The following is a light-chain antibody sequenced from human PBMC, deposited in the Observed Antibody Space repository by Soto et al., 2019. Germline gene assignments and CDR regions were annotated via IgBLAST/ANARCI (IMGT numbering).Light chain of an antibody. V-gene: IGKV3-20*01. CDR2: AAS. J-gene: IGKJ1*01. Sequence: EFVLTQSPGTLSLSPGERATLSCRASQSVSATYLAWYQQKPGQAPRLLIYAASSRATGVPDRFSGSGSGTDFTLTISRLEPEDFAVYYCHQYDIPPQTFGRGTRVEI. CDR3: HQYDIPPQT. CDR1: QSVSATY.